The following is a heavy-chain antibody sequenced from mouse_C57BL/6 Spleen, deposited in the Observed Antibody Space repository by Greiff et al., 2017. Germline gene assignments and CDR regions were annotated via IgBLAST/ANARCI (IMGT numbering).Heavy chain of an antibody. V-gene: IGHV7-1*01. CDR3: ARDSYGDY. CDR1: GFTFSDFY. J-gene: IGHJ4*01. D-gene: IGHD1-1*01. Sequence: EVQVVESGGGLVQSGRSLRLSCATSGFTFSDFYMEWVRQAPGKGLEWIAASRNKANDYTTEYSASVKGRFIVSRDTSQSILYLQMNALRAEDTAIYYCARDSYGDYWGQGTSVTVSS. CDR2: SRNKANDYTT.